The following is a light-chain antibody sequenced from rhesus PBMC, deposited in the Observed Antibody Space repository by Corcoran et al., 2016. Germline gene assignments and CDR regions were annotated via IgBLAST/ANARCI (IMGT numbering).Light chain of an antibody. Sequence: EIVMTQSPATLSLSPGERATLSCRASQSVSSNLAWSPQKPGQAPSLLIYGASNRAPGIPDRFRGSWSGTDFTLPVSSLGPEDFAVYFCQQYTNWPLTFGGGTKVEIK. CDR2: GAS. J-gene: IGKJ4*01. CDR3: QQYTNWPLT. V-gene: IGKV3-42*03. CDR1: QSVSSN.